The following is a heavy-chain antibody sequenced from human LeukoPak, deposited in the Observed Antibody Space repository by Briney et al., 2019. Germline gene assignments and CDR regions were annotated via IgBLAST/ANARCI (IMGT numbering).Heavy chain of an antibody. Sequence: PSETLSLTCTVSGGSISSYYWSWIRQPPGKGLEWIGYIYYSGSTNYNPSLKSRVTISVDTSKNQFSLKLSSVTAADTAVYYCARAPAIAVAGYFDYWGQGTLVTVSS. CDR2: IYYSGST. CDR3: ARAPAIAVAGYFDY. D-gene: IGHD6-19*01. V-gene: IGHV4-59*01. CDR1: GGSISSYY. J-gene: IGHJ4*02.